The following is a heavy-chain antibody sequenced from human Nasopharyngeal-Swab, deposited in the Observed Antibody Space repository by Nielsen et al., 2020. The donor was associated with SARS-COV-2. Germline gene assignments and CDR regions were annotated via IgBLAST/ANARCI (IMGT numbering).Heavy chain of an antibody. J-gene: IGHJ3*02. Sequence: GESLKISCAASGFTFSSYAMSWVRRAPGKGLEWVSAISGSGGSTYYADSVKGRFTISRDNSKNTLYLQMNSLRAEDTAVYYCAKAHVVVVAATQDAFDIWGQGTMVTVSS. V-gene: IGHV3-23*01. CDR1: GFTFSSYA. D-gene: IGHD2-15*01. CDR3: AKAHVVVVAATQDAFDI. CDR2: ISGSGGST.